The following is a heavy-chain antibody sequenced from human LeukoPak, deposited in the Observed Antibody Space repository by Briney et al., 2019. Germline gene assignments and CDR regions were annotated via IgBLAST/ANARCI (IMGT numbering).Heavy chain of an antibody. CDR2: VSPDGRRT. V-gene: IGHV3-74*01. D-gene: IGHD3-10*01. J-gene: IGHJ4*02. CDR1: GFTFTSYW. Sequence: GGSLRLSCAASGFTFTSYWMHWVRQVPGKGLVWIAHVSPDGRRTYYADSAMGRFTVSRDNTNHILYLQMNSLTADDTAVYYCARVLSYFGSGSYPAYWGQGTLVTVSS. CDR3: ARVLSYFGSGSYPAY.